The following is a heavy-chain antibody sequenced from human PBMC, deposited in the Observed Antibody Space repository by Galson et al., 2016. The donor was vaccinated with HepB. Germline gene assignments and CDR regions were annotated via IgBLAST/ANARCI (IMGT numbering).Heavy chain of an antibody. D-gene: IGHD1-1*01. CDR2: TSTYSGNT. V-gene: IGHV1-18*01. Sequence: SVKVSCKASGYTFNTYGISWVRQAPGQGLEWMGWTSTYSGNTNYAQKLQGRVTMTTDTSTNTAYMELRSLRSDDTAVYYCARDADWNLDYWGQGTLVTVSS. J-gene: IGHJ4*02. CDR3: ARDADWNLDY. CDR1: GYTFNTYG.